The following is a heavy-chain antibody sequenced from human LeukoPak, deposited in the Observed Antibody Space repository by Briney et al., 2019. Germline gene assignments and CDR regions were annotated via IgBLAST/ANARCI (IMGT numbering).Heavy chain of an antibody. CDR1: GFTFSSYS. V-gene: IGHV3-21*01. CDR3: ARDHVAVAGTDFDY. CDR2: ISSSSSYI. J-gene: IGHJ4*02. Sequence: GESLKISCAASGFTFSSYSMNWVRQAPGKGLEWVSSISSSSSYIYYADSVKGRFTISRDNAKNSLYLQMNSLRAEDTAVYYCARDHVAVAGTDFDYWGQGTLVTVSS. D-gene: IGHD6-19*01.